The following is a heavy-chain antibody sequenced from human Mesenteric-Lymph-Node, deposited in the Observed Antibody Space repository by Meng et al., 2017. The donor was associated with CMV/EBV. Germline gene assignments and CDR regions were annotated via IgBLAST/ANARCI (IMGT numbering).Heavy chain of an antibody. V-gene: IGHV3-7*01. Sequence: GGSLRLSCAASGFSFSSYWMTWVRLAPGKGLEWVAIMNEDGSVKYYVDSVKSRFTISRDNAKNSLYLEMNSLSAEDTAVYYCARDYWRSLEYWGRGTLVTVSS. CDR1: GFSFSSYW. CDR2: MNEDGSVK. J-gene: IGHJ4*02. CDR3: ARDYWRSLEY. D-gene: IGHD2-8*02.